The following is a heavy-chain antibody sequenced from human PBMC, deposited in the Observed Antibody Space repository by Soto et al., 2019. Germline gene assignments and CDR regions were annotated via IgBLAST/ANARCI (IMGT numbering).Heavy chain of an antibody. D-gene: IGHD6-6*01. Sequence: QVQLLQSGAEVKKPGASVKVSCKASGYTFTNYGITWVRQAPGQGLEWMGWISAYNGDTHYTQRLQGRVTMTTDTSTSTAYMEPRGLRSADTAVYYCARVRQRVGYFYYDMDVWGTGTTVTVSS. J-gene: IGHJ6*03. V-gene: IGHV1-18*01. CDR1: GYTFTNYG. CDR2: ISAYNGDT. CDR3: ARVRQRVGYFYYDMDV.